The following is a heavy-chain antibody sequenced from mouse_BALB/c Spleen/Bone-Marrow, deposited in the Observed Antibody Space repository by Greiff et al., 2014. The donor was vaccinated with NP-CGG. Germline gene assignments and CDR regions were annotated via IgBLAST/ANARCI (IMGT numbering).Heavy chain of an antibody. CDR2: ISYSGST. V-gene: IGHV3-2*02. J-gene: IGHJ2*01. Sequence: DVKLVESGPGLVKPSQSLSLTCTVTGYSITSDYAWNWIRQFPGNKLEWMGYISYSGSTSYNPSLKSRISITRDTSKNQFFLQLNSMTTEDTATYYCARSWLRRGFDYWGQGTTLTVSS. D-gene: IGHD2-2*01. CDR1: GYSITSDYA. CDR3: ARSWLRRGFDY.